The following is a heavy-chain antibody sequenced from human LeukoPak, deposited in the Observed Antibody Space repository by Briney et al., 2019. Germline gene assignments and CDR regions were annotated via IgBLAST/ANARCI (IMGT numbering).Heavy chain of an antibody. CDR2: IYYSGST. CDR3: ASYSYYYDSSGYFDY. V-gene: IGHV4-59*01. Sequence: SGTLSLTCAVSGGSISSYYWSWIRQPPGKGLEWIGYIYYSGSTNYNPSLKSRVTISVDTSKNQFSLKLSSVTAADTAVYYCASYSYYYDSSGYFDYWGQGTLVTVSS. CDR1: GGSISSYY. D-gene: IGHD3-22*01. J-gene: IGHJ4*02.